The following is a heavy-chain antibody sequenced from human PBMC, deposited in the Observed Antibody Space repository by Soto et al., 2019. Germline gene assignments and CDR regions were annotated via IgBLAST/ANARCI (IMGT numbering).Heavy chain of an antibody. V-gene: IGHV3-33*01. J-gene: IGHJ5*02. Sequence: PGGSLRLSCAASGFAFSTYAMHWVRQAPGKGLEWVAVIWYDGSNNYYADSVKGRFTISRDNSKNTLYLHMNSLRAEDTAVYYCARGVLRYFDWLLEVGWFDPWGQGTLVTVSS. CDR2: IWYDGSNN. CDR1: GFAFSTYA. D-gene: IGHD3-9*01. CDR3: ARGVLRYFDWLLEVGWFDP.